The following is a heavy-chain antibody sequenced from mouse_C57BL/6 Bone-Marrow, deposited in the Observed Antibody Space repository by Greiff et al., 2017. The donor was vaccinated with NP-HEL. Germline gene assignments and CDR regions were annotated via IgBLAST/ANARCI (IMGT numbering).Heavy chain of an antibody. V-gene: IGHV1-74*01. CDR2: IHPSDSDT. CDR3: APLGLYYGYDSYFDY. CDR1: GYTFTSYW. Sequence: QVQLQQPGAELVKPGASVKVSCKASGYTFTSYWMHWVKQRPGQGLEWIGRIHPSDSDTNSNQKFKGKATLTVDKSSSTAYMQLSSLTSEDSAVYYCAPLGLYYGYDSYFDYWGQGTTLTVSS. J-gene: IGHJ2*01. D-gene: IGHD2-2*01.